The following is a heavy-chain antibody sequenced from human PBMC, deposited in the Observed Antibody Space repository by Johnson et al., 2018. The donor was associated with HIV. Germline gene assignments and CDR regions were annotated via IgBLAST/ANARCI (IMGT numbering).Heavy chain of an antibody. CDR1: GFTFSSYA. CDR3: ARGPTRSAFDI. Sequence: QVQLVESGGGLVQPGGSLRLSCTASGFTFSSYALHWVRQAPGKGLEWVAVISYDGSEKYYVDSVKGRFTISRDNAKNSLYLQMNSLRAEDTAVYNCARGPTRSAFDIWGQGTMVTVSS. D-gene: IGHD4-17*01. J-gene: IGHJ3*02. CDR2: ISYDGSEK. V-gene: IGHV3-30*04.